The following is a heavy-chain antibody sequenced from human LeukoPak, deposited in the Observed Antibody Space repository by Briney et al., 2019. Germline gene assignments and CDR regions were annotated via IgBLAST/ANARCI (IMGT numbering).Heavy chain of an antibody. Sequence: SETLSLTCTVSGGSISSYSWSWIRQPPGKGLEWIGYIYYGGSTNYNPSLKSRVTISVDTSKNQLSLKLSSVTAADTAAYYCARSTIAAPHAFDIWGQGTMVTASS. CDR2: IYYGGST. J-gene: IGHJ3*02. D-gene: IGHD6-6*01. CDR3: ARSTIAAPHAFDI. CDR1: GGSISSYS. V-gene: IGHV4-59*01.